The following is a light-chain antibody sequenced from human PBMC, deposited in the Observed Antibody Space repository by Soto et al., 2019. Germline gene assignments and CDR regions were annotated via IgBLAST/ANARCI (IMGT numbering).Light chain of an antibody. CDR1: QSVSSY. CDR3: QQRSNWPPT. Sequence: EIVLTQSPATLSLSPGERATLSCRASQSVSSYLAWYQQKPGQAPRLLIYDASNRATGIPARFSGSGXGTXFTLTISSLEPEDFAVYYCQQRSNWPPTFGPGTKVDIK. J-gene: IGKJ3*01. V-gene: IGKV3-11*01. CDR2: DAS.